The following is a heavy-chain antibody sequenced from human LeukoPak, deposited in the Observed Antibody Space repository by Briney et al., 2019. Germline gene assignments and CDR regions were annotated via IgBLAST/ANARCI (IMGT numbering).Heavy chain of an antibody. J-gene: IGHJ3*02. Sequence: GGSLRLSCAASGFTFSIYWMRWVRQVPGKGLVWVSHINSDVSGTSYADSVEGRFTISRDNAKNTLYLQMNSLRAEDTAVYYCARAGVGGAFDIWGQGTMVTVSS. V-gene: IGHV3-74*01. CDR1: GFTFSIYW. CDR3: ARAGVGGAFDI. D-gene: IGHD3-16*01. CDR2: INSDVSGT.